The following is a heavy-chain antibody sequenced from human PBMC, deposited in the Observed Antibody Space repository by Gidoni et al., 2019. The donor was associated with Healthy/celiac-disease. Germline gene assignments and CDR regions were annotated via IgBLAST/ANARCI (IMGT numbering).Heavy chain of an antibody. V-gene: IGHV1-2*02. CDR2: INPTSGGT. CDR3: ACGCLDLPGYYYYYGMDV. Sequence: QVQLVQSGAEVKKPGASVKVSCKASGYTFTGYYMHWVRQAPGQGLEWMGWINPTSGGTNDAQKFQGRVTMTRDTSSSTAYMELSRLRSDDTAVYYCACGCLDLPGYYYYYGMDVWGQGTTVTVSS. D-gene: IGHD2-8*01. J-gene: IGHJ6*02. CDR1: GYTFTGYY.